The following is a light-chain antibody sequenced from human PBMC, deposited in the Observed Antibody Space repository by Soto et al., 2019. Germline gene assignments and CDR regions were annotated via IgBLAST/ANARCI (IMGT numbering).Light chain of an antibody. CDR1: QSVFYSSNNKNY. CDR2: WAS. Sequence: DIVMTQSPDSLAVSLGERATINCKSSQSVFYSSNNKNYLAWYQHKPGQPPKLLIYWASTRESGVPDRFSGSGSGTDFTLTISSLQAEDVAVYYCQQYYSSPHFGGGTKVEIK. V-gene: IGKV4-1*01. J-gene: IGKJ4*01. CDR3: QQYYSSPH.